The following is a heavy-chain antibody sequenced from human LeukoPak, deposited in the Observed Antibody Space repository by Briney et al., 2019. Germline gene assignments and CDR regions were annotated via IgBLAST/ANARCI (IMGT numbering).Heavy chain of an antibody. D-gene: IGHD4/OR15-4a*01. CDR3: SRQPPDYGGSDH. CDR2: IRSKANNYGT. J-gene: IGHJ4*02. Sequence: GGSLRLSCAASGFTFSGSGMHWVRQASGKGREWVGRIRSKANNYGTAYAASVKGRFTISRDDSKNTAYLQMNSLKTEDTAVYYCSRQPPDYGGSDHWGQGTLVTVSS. V-gene: IGHV3-73*01. CDR1: GFTFSGSG.